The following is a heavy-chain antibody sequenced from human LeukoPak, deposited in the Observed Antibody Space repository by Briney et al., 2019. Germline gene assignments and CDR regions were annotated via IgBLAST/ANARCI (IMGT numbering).Heavy chain of an antibody. CDR3: ALSSGGYSYGYLFDY. Sequence: ASVKVSCKASGYTFTSYYMHWVRQAPGQGLEWMGIINPSGGSTSYAQKFQGRVTMTRDTSTGTVYMELSSLRSEDTAVYYCALSSGGYSYGYLFDYWGQGTLVTVSS. V-gene: IGHV1-46*03. CDR1: GYTFTSYY. J-gene: IGHJ4*02. CDR2: INPSGGST. D-gene: IGHD5-18*01.